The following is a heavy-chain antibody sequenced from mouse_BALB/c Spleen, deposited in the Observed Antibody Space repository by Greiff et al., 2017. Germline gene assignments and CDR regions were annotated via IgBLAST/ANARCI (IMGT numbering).Heavy chain of an antibody. CDR3: ARQRSQVITTVVAQYYYAMDY. Sequence: DVQLVESGGGLVKPGGSLKLSCAASGFAFSSYDMSWVRQTPEKRLAWVAYISSGGGSTYYPDTVKGRFTISRDNAKNTLYLQMSSLKSEDTAMYYCARQRSQVITTVVAQYYYAMDYWGQGTSVTVSS. CDR1: GFAFSSYD. D-gene: IGHD1-1*01. J-gene: IGHJ4*01. CDR2: ISSGGGST. V-gene: IGHV5-12-1*01.